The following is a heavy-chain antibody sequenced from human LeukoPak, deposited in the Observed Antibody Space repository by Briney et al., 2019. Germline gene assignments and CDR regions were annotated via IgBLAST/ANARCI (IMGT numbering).Heavy chain of an antibody. V-gene: IGHV3-30*04. CDR3: ARDHIAIY. Sequence: PGRSLRLSCAASGFTISSHAMHWVRQAPGKGLEWVAVISYDGSNKYYADSVKGRFTISRDNSKNTLYLQMNSLRAEDTAVYYCARDHIAIYWGQGTLVTVSS. CDR2: ISYDGSNK. CDR1: GFTISSHA. D-gene: IGHD2-21*01. J-gene: IGHJ4*02.